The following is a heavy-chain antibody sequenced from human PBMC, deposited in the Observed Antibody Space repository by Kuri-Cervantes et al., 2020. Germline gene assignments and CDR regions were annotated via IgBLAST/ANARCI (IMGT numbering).Heavy chain of an antibody. CDR3: ARDGGYSSSWYKGFDP. CDR2: IYYSGST. V-gene: IGHV4-39*07. D-gene: IGHD6-13*01. Sequence: SETLSLTCTVSGGSISSSSYYWGWIRQPPGKGLEWIGSIYYSGSTYYNPSLKSRVTISVDTSKNQFSLKLSSVTAVDTAVYYCARDGGYSSSWYKGFDPWGQGTLVTVSS. J-gene: IGHJ5*02. CDR1: GGSISSSSYY.